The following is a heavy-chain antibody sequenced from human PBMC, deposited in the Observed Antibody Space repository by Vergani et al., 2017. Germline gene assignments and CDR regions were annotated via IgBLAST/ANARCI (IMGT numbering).Heavy chain of an antibody. Sequence: EVQLVESGGGLVQPGGSLRLSCVASGFTFSSHAMSWVRQGHGQGLEWVSSIKNTGDSTHYADSVKGPFTISRDNSKNTLYLQMNSLRVEDTAVYYCGRGSDNYNWGQGTLVTVSS. CDR3: GRGSDNYN. J-gene: IGHJ4*02. V-gene: IGHV3-23*04. D-gene: IGHD5-24*01. CDR2: IKNTGDST. CDR1: GFTFSSHA.